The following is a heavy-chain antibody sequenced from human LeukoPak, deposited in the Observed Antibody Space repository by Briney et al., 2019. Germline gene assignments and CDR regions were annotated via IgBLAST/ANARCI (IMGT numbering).Heavy chain of an antibody. J-gene: IGHJ5*02. CDR2: INIIGSTI. V-gene: IGHV3-48*03. Sequence: SGGSLRLSCAASGFTFSNYEMNWFRQAPGKGLEWISYINIIGSTIYYADSVRGRFTVSRDNAKNSLYLQMNSLRAEDTAVYYCARGGQRAWFDPWGQGTLVTVSS. CDR1: GFTFSNYE. CDR3: ARGGQRAWFDP. D-gene: IGHD1-1*01.